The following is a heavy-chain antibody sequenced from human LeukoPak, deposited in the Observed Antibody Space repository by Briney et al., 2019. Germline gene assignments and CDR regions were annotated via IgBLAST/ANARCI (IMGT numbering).Heavy chain of an antibody. CDR1: GGFFSDYY. D-gene: IGHD3-22*01. V-gene: IGHV4-34*01. J-gene: IGHJ4*02. CDR3: ARGPSIRYYDGSGYYYFDY. Sequence: SETLSLTCAVYGGFFSDYYWTWIRQPPGKRLEWIGEISHSGSTNYNPSLKSRVSISVETSKNQFSLNLDSVTAADTAVYYCARGPSIRYYDGSGYYYFDYWGQGTLVTAST. CDR2: ISHSGST.